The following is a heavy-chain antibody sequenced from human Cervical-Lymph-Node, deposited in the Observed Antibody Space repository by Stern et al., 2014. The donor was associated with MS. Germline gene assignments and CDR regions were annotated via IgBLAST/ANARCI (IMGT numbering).Heavy chain of an antibody. CDR1: GCTLNRYA. CDR2: IVPGVDIT. J-gene: IGHJ6*02. D-gene: IGHD2-15*01. CDR3: AKAVKASTRDCRGGACSISYYYCAMDV. Sequence: QVQLVESGAEVKKPGSSVKVSCKASGCTLNRYAISWVRQAPGKGLEWLGGIVPGVDITNYPRRFQGRVNINADKTPDKGYMDVSSLRSEDTAIYYCAKAVKASTRDCRGGACSISYYYCAMDVWGQGTTVTVSS. V-gene: IGHV1-69*17.